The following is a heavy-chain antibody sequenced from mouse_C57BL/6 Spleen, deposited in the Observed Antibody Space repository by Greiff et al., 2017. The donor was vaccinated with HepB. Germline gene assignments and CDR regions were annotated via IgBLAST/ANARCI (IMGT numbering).Heavy chain of an antibody. CDR1: GFSLTSYG. CDR2: IWSGGST. J-gene: IGHJ4*01. D-gene: IGHD4-1*01. V-gene: IGHV2-2*01. Sequence: QVQLKESGPGLVQPSQSLSITSTVSGFSLTSYGVHWVRQSPGKGLEWLGVIWSGGSTDYNAAFISRLSISKDNSKSQVFFKMNSLQADDTAIYYCARNGRDAMDYWGQGTSVTVSS. CDR3: ARNGRDAMDY.